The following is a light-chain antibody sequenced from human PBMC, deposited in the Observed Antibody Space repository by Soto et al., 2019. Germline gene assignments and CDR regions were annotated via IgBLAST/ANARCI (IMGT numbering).Light chain of an antibody. V-gene: IGKV3-20*01. CDR3: QQYGTSVLT. CDR2: DAS. J-gene: IGKJ4*01. CDR1: QSVNNAY. Sequence: EIVLTQSPGTLSLSPGERATLSCRASQSVNNAYLAWYQQKPGQAPRLLIYDASKRATGIPDRFSGSGSGTDFTLTISRLEPEEFAVYYRQQYGTSVLTFGGGTKVEIK.